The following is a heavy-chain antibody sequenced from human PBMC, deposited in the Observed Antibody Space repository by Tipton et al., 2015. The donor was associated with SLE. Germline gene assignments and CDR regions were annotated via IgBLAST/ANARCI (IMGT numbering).Heavy chain of an antibody. D-gene: IGHD6-6*01. CDR2: IYYSGST. CDR3: AREGRREQLALDY. CDR1: GGSISSSNW. J-gene: IGHJ4*02. V-gene: IGHV4-4*02. Sequence: TLFLTCAVSGGSISSSNWWSWVRQPPGKGLEWIGSIYYSGSTYYNPSLKSRVTISVDTSKNQFSLKLSSVTAADTAVYYCAREGRREQLALDYWGQGTLVTVSS.